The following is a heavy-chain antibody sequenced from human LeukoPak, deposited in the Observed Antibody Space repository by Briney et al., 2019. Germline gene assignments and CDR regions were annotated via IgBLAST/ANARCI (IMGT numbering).Heavy chain of an antibody. CDR1: GFTFSSYG. J-gene: IGHJ4*02. CDR2: INWNGGST. CDR3: AGDLYSYGPPLDY. V-gene: IGHV3-20*04. D-gene: IGHD5-18*01. Sequence: GGSLRLSCAASGFTFSSYGMSWVRQAPGKGLEWVSGINWNGGSTGYADSVKGRFTISRDNAKNSLYLQMNSLRAEDTALYYCAGDLYSYGPPLDYWGQGTLVTVSS.